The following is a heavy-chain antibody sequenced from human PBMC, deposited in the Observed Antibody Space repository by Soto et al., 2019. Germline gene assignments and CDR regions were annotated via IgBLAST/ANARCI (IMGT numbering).Heavy chain of an antibody. CDR2: NSGYNGNT. CDR1: GYPFTNFG. J-gene: IGHJ4*02. CDR3: ARGGSYHATVDY. Sequence: QVQLVQSGAEVKKPGASVGVSCKVSGYPFTNFGVSWVRQAPGEGLEWMGWNSGYNGNTDYAQKFEGRVTMSTDTTTSTAYMEMRSLTSDDTAIYYCARGGSYHATVDYWGQGTLVTVSS. V-gene: IGHV1-18*04. D-gene: IGHD1-26*01.